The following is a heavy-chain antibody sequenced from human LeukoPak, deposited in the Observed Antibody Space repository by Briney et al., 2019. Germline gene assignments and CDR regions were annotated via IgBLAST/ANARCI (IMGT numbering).Heavy chain of an antibody. V-gene: IGHV3-30-3*01. CDR3: ASWVEKPYYDFWSGYQGGIDY. CDR1: GFTFSSYA. D-gene: IGHD3-3*01. J-gene: IGHJ4*02. Sequence: GGSLRLSCAASGFTFSSYAMHWVRQAPGKGLEWVAVISYDGSNKYYADSVKGRFTISRDNSKNTLYLQMNSLRAEDTAVYYWASWVEKPYYDFWSGYQGGIDYWGQGTLVTVSS. CDR2: ISYDGSNK.